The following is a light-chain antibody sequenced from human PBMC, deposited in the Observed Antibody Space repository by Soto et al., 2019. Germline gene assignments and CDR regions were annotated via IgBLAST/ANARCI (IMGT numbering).Light chain of an antibody. CDR3: QQYNNWPLWT. CDR2: GAS. J-gene: IGKJ1*01. CDR1: QTVRSN. V-gene: IGKV3-15*01. Sequence: EIVMTQSPATLSVSPGERVTLSCRASQTVRSNLAWYQQKPGQAPRLLIYGASTRATGVPARFRGSGSGTDFTLTISSLQSEDFAVYYCQQYNNWPLWTFGQGTKVEIK.